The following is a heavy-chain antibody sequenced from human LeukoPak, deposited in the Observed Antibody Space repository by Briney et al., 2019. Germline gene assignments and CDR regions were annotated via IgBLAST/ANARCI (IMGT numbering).Heavy chain of an antibody. CDR3: AKDRSITTPGDAFDI. CDR2: ISSSSSYI. Sequence: GGSLRLSCAASGFTFSSYWMSWVRQAPGKGLEWVSSISSSSSYIYYADSMKGRFTISSDNSKNTLYLQMNSLRAEDTAVYYCAKDRSITTPGDAFDIWGQGTMVTVSS. CDR1: GFTFSSYW. V-gene: IGHV3-21*04. D-gene: IGHD4-11*01. J-gene: IGHJ3*02.